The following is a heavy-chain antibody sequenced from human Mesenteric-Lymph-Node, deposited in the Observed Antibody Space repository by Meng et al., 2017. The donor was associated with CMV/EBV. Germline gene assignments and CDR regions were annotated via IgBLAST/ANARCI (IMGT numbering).Heavy chain of an antibody. D-gene: IGHD6-6*01. CDR1: GGSLSSDY. V-gene: IGHV4-59*01. CDR3: ARKYSSSSIVPPTNWFDP. CDR2: IYYTGST. Sequence: SETLSLTCTVSGGSLSSDYWSWIRQPPGKGLEWIGYIYYTGSTKYNPSLKSRVTISVDTSRNQFSLRVTSVTAADTAVYYCARKYSSSSIVPPTNWFDPWGQGTLVTVSS. J-gene: IGHJ5*02.